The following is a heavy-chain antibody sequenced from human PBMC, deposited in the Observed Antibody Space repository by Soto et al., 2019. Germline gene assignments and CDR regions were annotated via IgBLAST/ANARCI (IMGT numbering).Heavy chain of an antibody. CDR3: ARSWGVYCSSTSCYSPWFDP. CDR2: ISSSGSTI. V-gene: IGHV3-48*03. J-gene: IGHJ5*02. Sequence: GGSLRLSCAASGFTFSSYEMNWVRQAPGKGLEWVSYISSSGSTISYADSVKGRFTISRDNAKNSLYLQMNSLRAEDTAVYYCARSWGVYCSSTSCYSPWFDPWGQGTLVTVSS. D-gene: IGHD2-2*02. CDR1: GFTFSSYE.